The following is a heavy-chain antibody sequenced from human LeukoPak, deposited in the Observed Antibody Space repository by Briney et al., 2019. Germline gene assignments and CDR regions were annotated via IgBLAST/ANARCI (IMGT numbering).Heavy chain of an antibody. CDR3: ARYSGTFSNSYFDC. Sequence: GRSLRLSCAASGFTFNTFAIHWVRQAPGKGLEWVAGISYDGSNKNHADSVKGRFTISRDNSKNTLYLQMNSLRAEDTAVYYCARYSGTFSNSYFDCWGQGTLVTVSS. V-gene: IGHV3-30*14. D-gene: IGHD1-26*01. J-gene: IGHJ4*02. CDR1: GFTFNTFA. CDR2: ISYDGSNK.